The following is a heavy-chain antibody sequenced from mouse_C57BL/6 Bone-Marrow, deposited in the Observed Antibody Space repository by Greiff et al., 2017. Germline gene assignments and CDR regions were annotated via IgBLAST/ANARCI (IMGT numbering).Heavy chain of an antibody. CDR1: GYTFTSYW. V-gene: IGHV1-5*01. CDR3: TRGDYYSNYEGDY. Sequence: VQLQQSGTVLARPGASVKMSCKTSGYTFTSYWMHWVKQRPGQGLEWIGAIYPGNSDTSYNQKFKGKAKLTAVTSASTAYMELSSLTNEDSAVYYCTRGDYYSNYEGDYWGQGTTLTVSS. D-gene: IGHD2-5*01. CDR2: IYPGNSDT. J-gene: IGHJ2*01.